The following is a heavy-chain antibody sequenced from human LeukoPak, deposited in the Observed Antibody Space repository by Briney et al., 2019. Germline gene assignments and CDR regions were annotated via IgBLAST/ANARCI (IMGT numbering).Heavy chain of an antibody. J-gene: IGHJ6*02. Sequence: GGSLRLSCAASGFTFSSHSMNWVRQAPGKGLEWVSSISSSGRYIYYADSVKGRFTISRDNAKNSLFLQMNSLRAEDTAVYYCARSGYYYDSSGPTPGMDVWGQGTTVTVSS. CDR3: ARSGYYYDSSGPTPGMDV. D-gene: IGHD3-22*01. CDR2: ISSSGRYI. CDR1: GFTFSSHS. V-gene: IGHV3-21*01.